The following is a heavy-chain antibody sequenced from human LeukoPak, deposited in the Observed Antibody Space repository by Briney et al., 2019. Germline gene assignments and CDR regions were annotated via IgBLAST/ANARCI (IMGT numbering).Heavy chain of an antibody. V-gene: IGHV1-18*01. CDR1: VYTFTSYG. CDR3: ASRRYDSSGYFSAEGAFDI. CDR2: ISAYNGNT. D-gene: IGHD3-22*01. Sequence: RASVTVSCKASVYTFTSYGIRWVRPAPGQGVEWMGWISAYNGNTNYAQKLQRRVTMTTDTSTSSAYMELRSLRSDDTAVYYCASRRYDSSGYFSAEGAFDIWGQGTMVTVSS. J-gene: IGHJ3*02.